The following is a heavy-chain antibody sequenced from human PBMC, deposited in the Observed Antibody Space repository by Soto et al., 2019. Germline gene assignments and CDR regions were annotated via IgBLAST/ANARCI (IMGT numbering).Heavy chain of an antibody. J-gene: IGHJ4*01. D-gene: IGHD2-2*02. CDR2: IDPRDSYT. Sequence: GESLKISCKGSGYSFTNNWISWVRQMPGKGLEWMGRIDPRDSYTNYSPSFQGHVTTSVDKSDNTSYLQWNTLKASDSAMYFCASSYCLPNSCYNGYFDYWGRGTLVTVSS. CDR3: ASSYCLPNSCYNGYFDY. V-gene: IGHV5-10-1*01. CDR1: GYSFTNNW.